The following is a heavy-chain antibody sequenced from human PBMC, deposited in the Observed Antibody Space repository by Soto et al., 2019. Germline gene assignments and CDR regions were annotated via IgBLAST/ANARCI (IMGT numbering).Heavy chain of an antibody. CDR1: GIPFSSFP. Sequence: GGSLRLSCSASGIPFSSFPLHWVRQAPGKGLEYVSGINSYGFAYYPDSLKGRFTISRDNSKNTLYLQMTSLKVEDTAVYYCAYLSEIAAAHYFDYWGQGTLVTVSS. V-gene: IGHV3-64D*08. J-gene: IGHJ4*02. CDR2: INSYGFA. D-gene: IGHD6-13*01. CDR3: AYLSEIAAAHYFDY.